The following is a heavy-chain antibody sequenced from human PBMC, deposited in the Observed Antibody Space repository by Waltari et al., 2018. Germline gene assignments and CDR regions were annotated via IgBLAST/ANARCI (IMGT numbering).Heavy chain of an antibody. CDR1: GFTFSSYL. Sequence: EVQLVESGGGLVQPGGSLRLSCAASGFTFSSYLMSWVRPAPGEGLEWVANIKQDGSEKYYVDSVKGRFTISRDNAKNSLYLQMNSLRAEDTAVYYCARGSRYCSSTSCYTYPFDYWGQGTLVTVSS. CDR2: IKQDGSEK. CDR3: ARGSRYCSSTSCYTYPFDY. D-gene: IGHD2-2*02. V-gene: IGHV3-7*01. J-gene: IGHJ4*02.